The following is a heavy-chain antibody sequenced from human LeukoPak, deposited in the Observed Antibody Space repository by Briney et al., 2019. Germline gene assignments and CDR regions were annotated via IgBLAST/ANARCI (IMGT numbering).Heavy chain of an antibody. CDR2: IKSKTDGGTI. CDR1: GFTFSTYA. CDR3: STPSF. J-gene: IGHJ4*02. V-gene: IGHV3-15*01. Sequence: GGSLRLSCAASGFTFSTYAMSWVRQAPGKGLEWVGRIKSKTDGGTIDYAAPVKGRFTISRDDSKNTLYLQMDNLKTEDTAIYYCSTPSFWGQGTLVTVSS.